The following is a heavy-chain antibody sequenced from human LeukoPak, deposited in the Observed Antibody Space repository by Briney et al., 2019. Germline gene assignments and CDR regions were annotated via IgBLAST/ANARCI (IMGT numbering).Heavy chain of an antibody. CDR2: VYYSGIT. D-gene: IGHD1-1*01. J-gene: IGHJ1*01. CDR3: VKTAGRDGPAPPY. V-gene: IGHV4-59*01. Sequence: SETLSLTCIISGDSITSSYWSWVRQPPGKGLKWIAYVYYSGITNYNPSLKSRATISVDTSKNQLSLTLSSVTAADTAIYYCVKTAGRDGPAPPYRGPGILVTVSS. CDR1: GDSITSSY.